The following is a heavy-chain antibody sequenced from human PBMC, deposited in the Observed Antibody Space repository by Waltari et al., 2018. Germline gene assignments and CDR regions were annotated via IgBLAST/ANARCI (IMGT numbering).Heavy chain of an antibody. J-gene: IGHJ4*02. CDR2: IYSGGST. V-gene: IGHV3-53*01. CDR1: GFTVSSTY. CDR3: ARDSGSGSGGYYFDY. D-gene: IGHD6-19*01. Sequence: EVQLVESGGGLIQPGGSLRLSCAASGFTVSSTYMSWVRQAPGKGLEWVSVIYSGGSTYYADSVKGRFTISRDNSKNTLYLQMNSLRAEDTAVYYCARDSGSGSGGYYFDYWGQGTLVTVSS.